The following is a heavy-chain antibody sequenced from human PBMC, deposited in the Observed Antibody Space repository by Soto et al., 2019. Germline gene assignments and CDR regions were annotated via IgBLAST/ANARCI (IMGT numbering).Heavy chain of an antibody. CDR1: GFTFSSYE. CDR3: ARDHKGGYYYYGMDV. V-gene: IGHV3-48*03. CDR2: ISSSGSTI. Sequence: GGSLRLSCAAYGFTFSSYEMNWVRQAPGKGLEWVSYISSSGSTIYYADSVKGRFTISRDNAKNSLYLQMNSLRAEDTAVYYCARDHKGGYYYYGMDVWGQGTTVTVSS. J-gene: IGHJ6*02.